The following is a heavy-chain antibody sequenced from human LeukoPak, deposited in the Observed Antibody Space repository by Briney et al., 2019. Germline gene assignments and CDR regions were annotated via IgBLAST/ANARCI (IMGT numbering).Heavy chain of an antibody. CDR1: GGSVNSGPYY. CDR2: VHSSGNT. J-gene: IGHJ6*02. CDR3: ARDRGYYGMDV. Sequence: SETLSLTCTVSGGSVNSGPYYWGWIRQPPGKGLEWIGGVHSSGNTYYNPSLKSRVTISVDTSSNQFSLKLSSVTAADRAVYYCARDRGYYGMDVWGQGTTVTVSS. D-gene: IGHD5-12*01. V-gene: IGHV4-39*02.